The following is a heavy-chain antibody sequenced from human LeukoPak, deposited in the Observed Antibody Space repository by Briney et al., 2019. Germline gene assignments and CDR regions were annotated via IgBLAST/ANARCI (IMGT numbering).Heavy chain of an antibody. CDR1: GYTFSNYW. CDR3: ARRSDFRNWFDP. Sequence: GESLKISCHGSGYTFSNYWIGWVRQMPGKGLEWMGNIYPGNSQTTYRPSFEGQVTISADRSISTAYLQWNSLKASDTAMYYCARRSDFRNWFDPWGLGTLVTVSA. D-gene: IGHD2-21*02. CDR2: IYPGNSQT. V-gene: IGHV5-51*01. J-gene: IGHJ5*02.